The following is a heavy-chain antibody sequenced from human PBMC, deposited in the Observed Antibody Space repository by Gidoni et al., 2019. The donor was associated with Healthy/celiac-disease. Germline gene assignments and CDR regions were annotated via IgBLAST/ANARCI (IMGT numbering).Heavy chain of an antibody. D-gene: IGHD5-12*01. CDR3: ASGYSGYGRVLGFDY. CDR2: IYTSGST. Sequence: QVQLQESGPGLVKPSQTLSLTCTVSGGSISSGSYYWSWIRQPAGKGLEWIGRIYTSGSTNYNPSLKSRVTISVDTSKNQFSLKLSSVTAADTAVYYCASGYSGYGRVLGFDYWGQGTLVTVSS. V-gene: IGHV4-61*02. J-gene: IGHJ4*02. CDR1: GGSISSGSYY.